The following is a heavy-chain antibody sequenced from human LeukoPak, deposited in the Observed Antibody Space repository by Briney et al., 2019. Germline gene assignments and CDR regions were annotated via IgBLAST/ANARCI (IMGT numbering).Heavy chain of an antibody. J-gene: IGHJ4*02. CDR3: ARGGYCGNTRCGGLDS. Sequence: SETLSLTCAVYGGSLSYYYWNWIRQPPGKGLEWIGEINHSGSTNYNPSLKSRVTISVDTSKNQFSLKLSSVTAADTAVYYCARGGYCGNTRCGGLDSWGQGTLVTVSS. V-gene: IGHV4-34*01. CDR2: INHSGST. CDR1: GGSLSYYY. D-gene: IGHD2-2*01.